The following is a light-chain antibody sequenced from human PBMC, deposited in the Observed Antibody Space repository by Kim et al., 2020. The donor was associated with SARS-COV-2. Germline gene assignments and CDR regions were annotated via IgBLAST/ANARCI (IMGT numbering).Light chain of an antibody. CDR3: QQSYFIPYT. V-gene: IGKV1-39*01. J-gene: IGKJ2*01. Sequence: YPSVGDRVTITCRARQNVANFLNWYQQSPGKAPKLLIYSASSLQSRVPSRFSGSGSVTDFTLTISSLQPEDFATYFCQQSYFIPYTFGQGTKLEI. CDR1: QNVANF. CDR2: SAS.